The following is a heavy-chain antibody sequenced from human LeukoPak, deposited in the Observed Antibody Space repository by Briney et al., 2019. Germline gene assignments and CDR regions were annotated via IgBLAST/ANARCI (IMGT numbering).Heavy chain of an antibody. Sequence: PSETLSLTCTVSGGSISSSSYYWGWIRQPPGKGLEWIGSIYYSGSTYYNPSLKSRVTISVDTSKNQFSLKLSSVTAADTAVYYCASRAAAAGPYYFDYWGQGTLVTVSS. V-gene: IGHV4-39*07. J-gene: IGHJ4*02. CDR3: ASRAAAAGPYYFDY. D-gene: IGHD6-13*01. CDR2: IYYSGST. CDR1: GGSISSSSYY.